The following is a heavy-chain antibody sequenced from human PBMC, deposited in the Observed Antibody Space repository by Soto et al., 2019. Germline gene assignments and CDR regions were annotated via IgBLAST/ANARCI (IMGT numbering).Heavy chain of an antibody. CDR1: AFTFRNYG. J-gene: IGHJ4*02. CDR2: ISGSGDNT. V-gene: IGHV3-23*01. Sequence: EVQLLESGGGLVQPGGSLRLSCAASAFTFRNYGMNWVRKAPGKGLEWVSAISGSGDNTYYADTVKGRFTISRDNYQNILYLQLNSLRAEDAAVYYCAKGTGDRGPYDYWGQGTLVTVSS. CDR3: AKGTGDRGPYDY. D-gene: IGHD2-21*02.